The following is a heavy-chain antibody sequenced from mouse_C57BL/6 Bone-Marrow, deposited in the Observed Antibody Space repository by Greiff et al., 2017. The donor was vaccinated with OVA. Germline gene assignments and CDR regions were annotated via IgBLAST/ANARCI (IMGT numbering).Heavy chain of an antibody. J-gene: IGHJ4*01. V-gene: IGHV2-2*01. CDR2: IWSGGST. Sequence: VQLQQSGPGLVQPSQSLSITCTVSGFSLTSYGVHWVRQSPGKGLEWLGVIWSGGSTDYNAAFISRLSISKDNSKSQVFFKMISLHADDTSIYYCARLPLSYYGSRYWGQGTSVTVSS. CDR1: GFSLTSYG. D-gene: IGHD1-1*01. CDR3: ARLPLSYYGSRY.